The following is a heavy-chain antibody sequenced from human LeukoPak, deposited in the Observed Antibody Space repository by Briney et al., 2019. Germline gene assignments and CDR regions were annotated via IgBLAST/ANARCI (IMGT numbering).Heavy chain of an antibody. J-gene: IGHJ4*02. V-gene: IGHV3-21*01. CDR2: ISSGTTYI. Sequence: GGSLRLSCAASGFTFGTYTMNWVRQAPGKGLEWVSSISSGTTYIYYADSVKGRFTISRDNAKNSLYLQLNSLRAEDTAVYFCAGGHYAGYWGQGTQVTVSS. D-gene: IGHD2-2*01. CDR1: GFTFGTYT. CDR3: AGGHYAGY.